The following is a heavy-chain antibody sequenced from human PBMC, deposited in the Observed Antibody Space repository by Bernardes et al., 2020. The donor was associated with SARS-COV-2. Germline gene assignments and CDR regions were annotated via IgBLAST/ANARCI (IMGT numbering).Heavy chain of an antibody. D-gene: IGHD3-3*01. CDR3: ARSAIGDFWSGYLQEDTINNYYYYMDV. CDR1: GFTFSSYS. Sequence: GGSLRLSCAASGFTFSSYSMNWVRQAPGKGLEWVSYISSSSSTIYYADSVKGRFTISRDNAKNSLYLQMNSLRAEDTAVYYCARSAIGDFWSGYLQEDTINNYYYYMDVWGKGTTVTVSS. CDR2: ISSSSSTI. J-gene: IGHJ6*03. V-gene: IGHV3-48*04.